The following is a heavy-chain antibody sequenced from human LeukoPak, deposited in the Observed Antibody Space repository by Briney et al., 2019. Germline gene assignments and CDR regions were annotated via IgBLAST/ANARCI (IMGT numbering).Heavy chain of an antibody. J-gene: IGHJ4*02. V-gene: IGHV1-69*05. CDR1: GGIFSSYA. CDR2: IIPIFGTA. D-gene: IGHD4-23*01. CDR3: ARNGDYGGELDY. Sequence: SVKVSCKASGGIFSSYAISWVRQAPGQGLEWTGRIIPIFGTANYAQKFQGRVTITTDESTSTTYMELSSLRSEDTAVYYCARNGDYGGELDYWGQGTLVTVSS.